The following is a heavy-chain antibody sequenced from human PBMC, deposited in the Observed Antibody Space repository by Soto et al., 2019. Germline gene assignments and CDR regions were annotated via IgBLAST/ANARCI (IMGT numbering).Heavy chain of an antibody. Sequence: PGGSLRLSCAASGFTFSNSWMHWVRQAPGKGLVWISHINADGSSIRYADSVRGRLTISRDNAKNTLFLQMSSLTAEDTAVYFCARDRLNNAYNTFFDYWGQGTLVTVSS. D-gene: IGHD1-1*01. V-gene: IGHV3-74*01. CDR3: ARDRLNNAYNTFFDY. CDR1: GFTFSNSW. CDR2: INADGSSI. J-gene: IGHJ4*02.